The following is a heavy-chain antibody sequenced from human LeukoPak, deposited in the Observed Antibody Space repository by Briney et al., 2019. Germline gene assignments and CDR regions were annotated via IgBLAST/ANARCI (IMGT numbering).Heavy chain of an antibody. CDR1: GYTFTSYY. V-gene: IGHV1-2*04. CDR2: INPNSGGT. J-gene: IGHJ4*02. CDR3: AREDYYGSGSYDY. Sequence: GASVKVSCKASGYTFTSYYMHWVRQAPGQGLEWMGWINPNSGGTNYAQKFQGWVTMTRDTSISTAYMELSRLRSDDTAVYYCAREDYYGSGSYDYWGQGTLVTVSS. D-gene: IGHD3-10*01.